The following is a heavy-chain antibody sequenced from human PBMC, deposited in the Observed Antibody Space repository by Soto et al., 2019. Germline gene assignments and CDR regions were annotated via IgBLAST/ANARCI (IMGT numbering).Heavy chain of an antibody. J-gene: IGHJ6*02. Sequence: EVQLVESGGGLVQPGGSLRLSCAASGFTFSSYWMHWVRQAPGKGLVWVSRINSDGSSTSYADSVKGRFTISRDNAKKTLYMEKNSLRAEDKGVYYCARGGGGLRYFDSFYYGMDVWGQGTTVTVSS. CDR1: GFTFSSYW. CDR2: INSDGSST. CDR3: ARGGGGLRYFDSFYYGMDV. V-gene: IGHV3-74*01. D-gene: IGHD3-9*01.